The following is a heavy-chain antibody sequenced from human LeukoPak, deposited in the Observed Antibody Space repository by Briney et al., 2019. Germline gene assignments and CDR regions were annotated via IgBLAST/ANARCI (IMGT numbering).Heavy chain of an antibody. CDR2: IYHSGST. CDR3: ASHIAAAGTEFDY. J-gene: IGHJ4*02. D-gene: IGHD6-13*01. V-gene: IGHV4-4*02. CDR1: GGSISSSNW. Sequence: PSETLSLTCAVSGGSISSSNWWSWVRQPPGKGLEWIGEIYHSGSTNYNPSLKSRVTISVDKSKNQFSLKLSSVTAADTAVYYCASHIAAAGTEFDYWGQGTLVTVSS.